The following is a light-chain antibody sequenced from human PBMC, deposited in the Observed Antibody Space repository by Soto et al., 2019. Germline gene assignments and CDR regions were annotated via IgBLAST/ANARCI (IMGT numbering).Light chain of an antibody. V-gene: IGLV1-40*01. CDR2: GNS. Sequence: QSVLTQPPSVSGAPGQRVTISCTGSSSNIGAGYVVHWYQQLPGTAPKLLIYGNSNRPSGVPDQFSGSKSGTSASLAITGLQSEDEADYYCSSYTSTFTYVFGAGTKLTVL. CDR3: SSYTSTFTYV. J-gene: IGLJ1*01. CDR1: SSNIGAGYV.